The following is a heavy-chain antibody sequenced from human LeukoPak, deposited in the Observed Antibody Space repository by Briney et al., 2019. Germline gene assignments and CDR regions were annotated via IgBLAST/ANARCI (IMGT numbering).Heavy chain of an antibody. CDR1: GGSISSGSYY. CDR2: IYTSGST. D-gene: IGHD3-22*01. CDR3: ARDLYYYDSSGYYGEDYFDY. V-gene: IGHV4-61*02. Sequence: SQTLSLTCTVSGGSISSGSYYWSWIRQPAGKGLEWIGRIYTSGSTNYNPSLKSRVTISVDTSKDQFSLKLSSVTAADTAVYYCARDLYYYDSSGYYGEDYFDYWGQGTLVTVSS. J-gene: IGHJ4*02.